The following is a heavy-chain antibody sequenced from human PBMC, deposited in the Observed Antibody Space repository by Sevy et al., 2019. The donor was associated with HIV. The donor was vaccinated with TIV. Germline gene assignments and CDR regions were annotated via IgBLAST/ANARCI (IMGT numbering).Heavy chain of an antibody. J-gene: IGHJ4*02. CDR2: IYHSGST. Sequence: SETLSLTCTVSGYSISSGYYWGWIRQPPGKGLEWIGSIYHSGSTYYNPSLKSRVTISVDTSKNQFSLKLSSVTAADTAVYHCAREAPREPLDYWGQGTLVTVSS. V-gene: IGHV4-38-2*02. CDR1: GYSISSGYY. CDR3: AREAPREPLDY.